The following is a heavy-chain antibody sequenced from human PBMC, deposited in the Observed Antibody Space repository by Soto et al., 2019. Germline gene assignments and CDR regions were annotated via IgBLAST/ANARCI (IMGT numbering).Heavy chain of an antibody. CDR3: ARMVVVVVAATQELYWFDP. V-gene: IGHV4-59*01. Sequence: SETLSLTCTVSGGSISSYYWSWIRQPPGKGLEWIGYIYYSGSTNYNPSLESRVTISVDTSKDQFSLKLSSVTAADTAVYYCARMVVVVVAATQELYWFDPWGQGTLVTVSS. D-gene: IGHD2-15*01. CDR1: GGSISSYY. J-gene: IGHJ5*02. CDR2: IYYSGST.